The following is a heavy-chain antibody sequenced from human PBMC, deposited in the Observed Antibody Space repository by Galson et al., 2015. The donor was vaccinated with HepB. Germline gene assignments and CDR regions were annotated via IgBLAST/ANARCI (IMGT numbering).Heavy chain of an antibody. Sequence: SLRLSCAASGFTFSDHYMDWVRQAPGRGLEWVGRSRNKANSYTTEYAASVKGRFTISRDDSKNSLYLQMNSPKSEDTAVYYCARRGESGSRQFDYWGQGTLVTVSS. CDR1: GFTFSDHY. D-gene: IGHD1-26*01. J-gene: IGHJ4*02. V-gene: IGHV3-72*01. CDR2: SRNKANSYTT. CDR3: ARRGESGSRQFDY.